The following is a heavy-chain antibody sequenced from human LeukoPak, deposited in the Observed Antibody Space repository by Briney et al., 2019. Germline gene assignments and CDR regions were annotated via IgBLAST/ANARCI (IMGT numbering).Heavy chain of an antibody. Sequence: SETLSLTCAGNGGSFSGYYWSSIRQPPGKGLEWIEEINHIGSTNYNPSLKSRDTITVDTSKNQFSLKLSSVTAADTAVYYCARRRITIFGVPIWRDYYGMDVWGQGTTVTVSS. CDR1: GGSFSGYY. D-gene: IGHD3-3*01. CDR3: ARRRITIFGVPIWRDYYGMDV. V-gene: IGHV4-34*01. CDR2: INHIGST. J-gene: IGHJ6*02.